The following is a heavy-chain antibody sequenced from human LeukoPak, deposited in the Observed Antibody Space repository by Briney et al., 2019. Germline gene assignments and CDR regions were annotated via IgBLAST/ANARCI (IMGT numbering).Heavy chain of an antibody. V-gene: IGHV3-23*01. CDR1: GFTFSNFA. CDR3: AKAFFSGSGGNHRHFDS. CDR2: MSSVT. J-gene: IGHJ4*02. Sequence: GGSLRLSCAASGFTFSNFAMSWVRQAPGKGLEWVSAMSSVTYYADSVKGRFTISRDDSKSTLFLQMNSLRAEDTAVYYCAKAFFSGSGGNHRHFDSWGQGTLVTVSS. D-gene: IGHD3-10*01.